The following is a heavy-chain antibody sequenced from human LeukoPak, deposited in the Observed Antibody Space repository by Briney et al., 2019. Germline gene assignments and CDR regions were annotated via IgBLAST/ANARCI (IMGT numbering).Heavy chain of an antibody. Sequence: SETLSLTCTVSGGSISSYYWSWIRQPPGKGLEWIGYIYYSGSTNYNPSLKSRVTISVDTSKNQFSLKLSSVTAADTAVYYCARLDVSTATIFYFDYWGQGTLVTVSS. V-gene: IGHV4-59*08. J-gene: IGHJ4*02. CDR1: GGSISSYY. D-gene: IGHD5-24*01. CDR3: ARLDVSTATIFYFDY. CDR2: IYYSGST.